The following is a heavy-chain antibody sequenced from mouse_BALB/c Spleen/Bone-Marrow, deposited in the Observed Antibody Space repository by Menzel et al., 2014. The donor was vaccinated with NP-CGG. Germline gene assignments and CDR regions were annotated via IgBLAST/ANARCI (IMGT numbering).Heavy chain of an antibody. V-gene: IGHV3-2*02. CDR1: GYSITSDYA. D-gene: IGHD3-1*01. J-gene: IGHJ4*01. CDR2: ISYSGST. CDR3: ARWARCGGVNAMDY. Sequence: DVKLQESGPGLVKPSQSLPLTCTVTGYSITSDYAWSWVRQFPGNKLEWMGYISYSGSTRYNPSLKSRISITRDTSKNQFFLQLNSVTTQDTAAYYCARWARCGGVNAMDYWGQGTSVTVSS.